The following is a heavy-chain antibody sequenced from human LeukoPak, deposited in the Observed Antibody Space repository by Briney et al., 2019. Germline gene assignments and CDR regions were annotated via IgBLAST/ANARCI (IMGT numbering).Heavy chain of an antibody. J-gene: IGHJ4*02. CDR2: INPSGGST. Sequence: GASVKVSCKASGYTFTSYYMHWVRQAPGQGLEWMGIINPSGGSTSYAQKFQGRVTMTRDMSTGTVYMELSSLRSEDTAVYYCARDPAVTPSYFDYWGQGTLVTVSS. D-gene: IGHD4-23*01. CDR1: GYTFTSYY. CDR3: ARDPAVTPSYFDY. V-gene: IGHV1-46*01.